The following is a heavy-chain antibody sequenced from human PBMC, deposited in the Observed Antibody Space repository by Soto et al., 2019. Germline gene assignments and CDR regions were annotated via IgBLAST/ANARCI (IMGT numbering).Heavy chain of an antibody. CDR1: GFTFSSYS. CDR2: ISSSSTYI. Sequence: GGSLRLSCAASGFTFSSYSMNCVRQAPGKGLEWVSSISSSSTYIYYAESVKGRFTISRDNPKNSLYMQMSSLRDEDTAVYYCARADFWSGYGHCGMDVWAQGNTV. CDR3: ARADFWSGYGHCGMDV. V-gene: IGHV3-21*01. J-gene: IGHJ6*02. D-gene: IGHD3-3*01.